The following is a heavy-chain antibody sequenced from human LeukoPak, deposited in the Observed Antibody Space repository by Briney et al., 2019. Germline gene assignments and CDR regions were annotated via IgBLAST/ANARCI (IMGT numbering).Heavy chain of an antibody. J-gene: IGHJ3*02. CDR3: ARDGRFPRRTFDI. D-gene: IGHD3-3*01. Sequence: SETLSLTCTVSGGSISSYYWSWIRQPPGKGLECIGYIYYSGSTNYNPSLKSRVTISVDTSKNQFSLKLSSVTAADTAVYYCARDGRFPRRTFDIWGQGTMVTVSS. V-gene: IGHV4-59*01. CDR2: IYYSGST. CDR1: GGSISSYY.